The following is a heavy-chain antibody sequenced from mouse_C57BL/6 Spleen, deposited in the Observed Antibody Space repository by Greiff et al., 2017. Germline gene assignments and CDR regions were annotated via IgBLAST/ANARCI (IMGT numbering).Heavy chain of an antibody. V-gene: IGHV7-3*01. J-gene: IGHJ3*01. CDR2: IRNKANGYTT. D-gene: IGHD2-5*01. Sequence: VQRVESGGGLVQPGGSLSLSCAASGFTFTDYYMSWVRQPPGKALEWLGFIRNKANGYTTEYSASVKGRFTISRDNSQSILYLQMNALRAEDSATYYCARSYYSNSAWFAYWGQGTLVTVSA. CDR3: ARSYYSNSAWFAY. CDR1: GFTFTDYY.